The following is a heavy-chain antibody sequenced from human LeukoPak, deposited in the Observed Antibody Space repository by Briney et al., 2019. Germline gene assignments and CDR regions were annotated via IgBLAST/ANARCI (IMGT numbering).Heavy chain of an antibody. CDR2: INYSGST. CDR1: GGSISSGGNY. Sequence: SETLSLTCTVSGGSISSGGNYWSWIRQNPGKGLEWIRYINYSGSTYYNPSLKSRVTISVDTSKNQFSLKLSSVTAADTAVYYCARNELISSNYYYYGMDVWGQGTTVTASS. V-gene: IGHV4-31*03. CDR3: ARNELISSNYYYYGMDV. J-gene: IGHJ6*02.